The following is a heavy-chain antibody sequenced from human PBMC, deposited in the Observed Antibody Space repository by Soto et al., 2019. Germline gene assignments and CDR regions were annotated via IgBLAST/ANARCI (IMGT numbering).Heavy chain of an antibody. V-gene: IGHV4-30-4*01. CDR3: ARGRYCLTGTCFPNWFDS. Sequence: SETLSLTCSVSGDSISTVDYFWAWIRQPPGQALEYIGYIYKSATTYYNPSFEGRVAISLDTSKSHFSLNVTSVTAADTAVYFCARGRYCLTGTCFPNWFDSWGQGTLLTVSS. J-gene: IGHJ5*01. CDR1: GDSISTVDYF. D-gene: IGHD2-15*01. CDR2: IYKSATT.